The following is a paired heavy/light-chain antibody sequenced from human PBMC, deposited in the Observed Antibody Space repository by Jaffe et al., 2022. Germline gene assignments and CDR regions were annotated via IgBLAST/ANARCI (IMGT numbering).Heavy chain of an antibody. CDR2: IYTNGNT. CDR3: ATETISMKYYFDY. V-gene: IGHV4-61*02. Sequence: QVQLQESDPGLVKPSQTLSLTCTVSGGSITSTNYYWSWIRQPAGKGLEWIGRIYTNGNTDYNPSLKSRVTISVDTSKNQFSLKLSSVTAADTAVYYCATETISMKYYFDYWGQGTLVTVSS. J-gene: IGHJ4*02. CDR1: GGSITSTNYY. D-gene: IGHD3-22*01.
Light chain of an antibody. J-gene: IGKJ2*01. CDR1: QDINNF. Sequence: DIQMTQSPSSLSASVGDRVTITCQASQDINNFLNWYQQTPGKVPKLLIYDASNLETGVPSRFSGSGSGTDFTFTISSLQPEDIATYYCQQYDNLPYTFGQGTKLEIK. V-gene: IGKV1-33*01. CDR2: DAS. CDR3: QQYDNLPYT.